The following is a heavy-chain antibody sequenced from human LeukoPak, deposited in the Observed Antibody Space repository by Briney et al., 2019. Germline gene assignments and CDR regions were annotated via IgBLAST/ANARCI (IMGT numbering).Heavy chain of an antibody. V-gene: IGHV1-18*01. D-gene: IGHD7-27*01. CDR1: GYTFTSYG. Sequence: ASVKVSCKASGYTFTSYGISWVRQAPGQGLEWMGWISAYNGNTNYAQKLQGRVTITADKSTSTAYMELSSLRSEDTAVYYCASLGMLKAFDIWGQGTMVTVSS. CDR3: ASLGMLKAFDI. CDR2: ISAYNGNT. J-gene: IGHJ3*02.